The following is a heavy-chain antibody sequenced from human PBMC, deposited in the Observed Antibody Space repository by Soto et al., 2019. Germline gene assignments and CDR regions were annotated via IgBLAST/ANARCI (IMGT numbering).Heavy chain of an antibody. CDR1: GYSFTSLD. V-gene: IGHV1-8*01. Sequence: GASVKVSCKASGYSFTSLDINWVRQTAGQGLEWMGWMQPSTGRTGYAQKFQGRVTMTRDTSINTAYMELTTLTSDDTAFYYCARGVSAGVDYWGQGTLVTVSA. CDR2: MQPSTGRT. D-gene: IGHD1-26*01. CDR3: ARGVSAGVDY. J-gene: IGHJ4*02.